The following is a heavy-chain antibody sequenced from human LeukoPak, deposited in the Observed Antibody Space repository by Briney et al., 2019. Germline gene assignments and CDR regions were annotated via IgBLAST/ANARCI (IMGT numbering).Heavy chain of an antibody. V-gene: IGHV4-4*09. J-gene: IGHJ5*02. CDR3: ARQGYRDYWFDP. CDR2: IYTSGTT. D-gene: IGHD4-17*01. Sequence: SETLSLTCTVSGGSISSYYWSWIRQPPGKGLEWIGYIYTSGTTNYNPSLRSRVTISVDTSKKLSSLRLSSVTAADTAVYYCARQGYRDYWFDPWGQGTLVIVSS. CDR1: GGSISSYY.